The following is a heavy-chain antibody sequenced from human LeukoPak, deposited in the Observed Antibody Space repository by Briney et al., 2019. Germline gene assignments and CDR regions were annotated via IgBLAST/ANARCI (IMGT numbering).Heavy chain of an antibody. D-gene: IGHD2-2*01. CDR2: ISWDGGST. Sequence: GGSLRLSCAASGFTFSNYWMHWVRQAPGKGLEWVSLISWDGGSTYYADSVKGRFTISRDNSKNSLYLQMNSLRTEDTALYYCAKAGGSSTSLHYYMDVWGKGTTVTISS. CDR3: AKAGGSSTSLHYYMDV. V-gene: IGHV3-43*01. CDR1: GFTFSNYW. J-gene: IGHJ6*03.